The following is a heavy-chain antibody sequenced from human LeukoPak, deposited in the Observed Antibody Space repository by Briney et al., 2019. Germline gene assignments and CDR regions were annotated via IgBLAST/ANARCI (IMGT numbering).Heavy chain of an antibody. V-gene: IGHV3-30*02. Sequence: GGSLRLSCAASGFTFSSYGMRWVRQAPGKGLEWVSFIRYDGSNKYYADSVKGRFTISRDNAKNSLYLQMNSLRAEDTAVYYCARDGRIAVAGTGFDYWGQGTLVTVSS. J-gene: IGHJ4*02. CDR3: ARDGRIAVAGTGFDY. D-gene: IGHD6-19*01. CDR1: GFTFSSYG. CDR2: IRYDGSNK.